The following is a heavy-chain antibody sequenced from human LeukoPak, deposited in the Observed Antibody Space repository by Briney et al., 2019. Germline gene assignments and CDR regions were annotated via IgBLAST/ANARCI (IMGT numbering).Heavy chain of an antibody. V-gene: IGHV3-23*01. CDR3: AKAPAPYYYYYGMDV. CDR1: GFTFSNAW. Sequence: GGSLRLSCAASGFTFSNAWMSWVRQAPGKGLEWVSSISDNGVTRYYADSVKGRFTISRDNSDNTVYLQMNSLRAEDTAIYYCAKAPAPYYYYYGMDVWDQGTAVTVSS. J-gene: IGHJ6*02. CDR2: ISDNGVTR.